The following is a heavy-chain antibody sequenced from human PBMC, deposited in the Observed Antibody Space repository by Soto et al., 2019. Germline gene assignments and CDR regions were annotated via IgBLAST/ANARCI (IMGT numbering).Heavy chain of an antibody. D-gene: IGHD5-18*01. CDR3: TNGVTAMVFDY. Sequence: ASVKVSCKTSGYSFTGYYMHWVRQAPGQGLEWMGWINPNSGGTNYAQKFQGRVTMTRDTSISTAYMELSRLRSDDTAVYYCTNGVTAMVFDYWGQGTLVTVSS. CDR2: INPNSGGT. V-gene: IGHV1-2*02. CDR1: GYSFTGYY. J-gene: IGHJ4*02.